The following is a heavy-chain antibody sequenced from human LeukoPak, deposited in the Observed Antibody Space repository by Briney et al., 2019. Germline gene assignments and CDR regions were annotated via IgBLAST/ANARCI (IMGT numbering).Heavy chain of an antibody. D-gene: IGHD2-21*02. V-gene: IGHV4-38-2*01. J-gene: IGHJ4*02. CDR3: ARSSVTSASQVIDY. CDR1: GYSISGGYY. CDR2: MYHSGST. Sequence: SNTLSLTCVVSGYSISGGYYWGWIRQPPGDGPEWIGRMYHSGSTSYNPYLKSRVTMSVDTSKIQFTLKLSSVTAADTAVYYCARSSVTSASQVIDYWGPGTLVTVSS.